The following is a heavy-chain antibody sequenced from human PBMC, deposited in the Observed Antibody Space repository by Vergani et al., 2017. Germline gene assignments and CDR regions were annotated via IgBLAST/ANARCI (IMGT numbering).Heavy chain of an antibody. D-gene: IGHD4-17*01. CDR3: ARGPYGWDAFDI. V-gene: IGHV1-18*01. Sequence: QVQLVQSGAEVKKPGASVKVSCKASGYTFTSYGISWVRQAPGQGLEWMGWISAYNGNTNYAQKLQGRVTMSVDTSKNQFSLKLSSVTAADTAVYYCARGPYGWDAFDIWGQGTMVTVSS. CDR1: GYTFTSYG. CDR2: ISAYNGNT. J-gene: IGHJ3*02.